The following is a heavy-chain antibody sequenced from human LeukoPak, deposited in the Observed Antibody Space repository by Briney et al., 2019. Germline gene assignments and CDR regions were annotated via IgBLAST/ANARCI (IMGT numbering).Heavy chain of an antibody. CDR2: IIPIFGTA. Sequence: SVKVSCKASGGTFSSYAISWVRQAPGQGLEWMGGIIPIFGTANYAQKFQGRVTITADESTSTAYMELSSLRSEDTAVYYRARDNLEDGDYVVDDYWGQGTLVTVSS. CDR1: GGTFSSYA. D-gene: IGHD4-17*01. V-gene: IGHV1-69*13. CDR3: ARDNLEDGDYVVDDY. J-gene: IGHJ4*02.